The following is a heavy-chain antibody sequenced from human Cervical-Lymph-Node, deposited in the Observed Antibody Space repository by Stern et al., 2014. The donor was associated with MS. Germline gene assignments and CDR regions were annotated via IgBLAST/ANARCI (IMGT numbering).Heavy chain of an antibody. CDR3: ARQEGFDY. CDR1: GYTFTSSW. CDR2: IFPSDSAT. Sequence: VQLVQSGAEVKKPGESLKISCKGSGYTFTSSWIGWVRQMPGKGLEWMGIIFPSDSATRYSPSFQGQVHFSVDQSINTPYLPWSSLRVGDPAMYYCARQEGFDYWGQGTLVTVSS. J-gene: IGHJ4*02. V-gene: IGHV5-51*01.